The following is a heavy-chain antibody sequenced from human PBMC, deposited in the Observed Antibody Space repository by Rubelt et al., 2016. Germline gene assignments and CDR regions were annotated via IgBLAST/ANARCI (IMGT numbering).Heavy chain of an antibody. CDR3: ARFAIGGHSSGYLFDY. J-gene: IGHJ4*02. V-gene: IGHV1-2*02. CDR1: GYTFTGYY. Sequence: QVQLVQSGAEVKKPGASVKVSCKASGYTFTGYYMHWVRQAPGQGLEWMGWINPNSGGTNYAQKFHGRVTMTRDTSIRTAYMELSRLRSDDTAVYYCARFAIGGHSSGYLFDYWGQGTLVTVSS. CDR2: INPNSGGT. D-gene: IGHD3-22*01.